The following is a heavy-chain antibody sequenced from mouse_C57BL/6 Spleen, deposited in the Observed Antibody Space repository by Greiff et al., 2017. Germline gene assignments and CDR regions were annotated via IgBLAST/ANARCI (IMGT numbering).Heavy chain of an antibody. CDR1: GYAFSSSW. J-gene: IGHJ2*01. D-gene: IGHD2-3*01. Sequence: VKLQESGPELVKPGASVKISCKASGYAFSSSWMNWVKQRPGKGLEWIGRIYPGDGDTNYNGKFKGKATLTADKSSSTAYMQLSSLTSEDSAVYFCARDDEDYWGQGTTLTVSS. CDR2: IYPGDGDT. CDR3: ARDDEDY. V-gene: IGHV1-82*01.